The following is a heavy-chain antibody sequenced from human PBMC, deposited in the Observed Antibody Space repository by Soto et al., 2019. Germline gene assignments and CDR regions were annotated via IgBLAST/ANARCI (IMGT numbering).Heavy chain of an antibody. J-gene: IGHJ4*02. CDR1: EFIFSSYA. CDR2: ISASGVST. CDR3: ARDREVTGWYLFDY. V-gene: IGHV3-23*01. D-gene: IGHD6-19*01. Sequence: GGSLRLSCAASEFIFSSYAMSWVRQAPGKGLEWLSGISASGVSTYYADSVKGRFTISRDNSKNTLYLQMNSLRAEDTAVYYCARDREVTGWYLFDYWGQGTLVTVSS.